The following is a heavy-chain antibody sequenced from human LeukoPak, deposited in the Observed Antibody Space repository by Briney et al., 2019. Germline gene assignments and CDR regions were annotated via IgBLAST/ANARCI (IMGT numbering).Heavy chain of an antibody. V-gene: IGHV3-66*02. J-gene: IGHJ4*02. CDR2: IYSGGST. CDR3: ARWSTDFWSGYYMGYFVY. CDR1: GFTVSSNY. D-gene: IGHD3-3*01. Sequence: PGGSLRLSCAASGFTVSSNYMSWVRQAPGKGLEWVSVIYSGGSTYYADSVKGRFTISRDNSKNTLCLQMNSLRAEDTAVYYCARWSTDFWSGYYMGYFVYWGQGTLVTVSS.